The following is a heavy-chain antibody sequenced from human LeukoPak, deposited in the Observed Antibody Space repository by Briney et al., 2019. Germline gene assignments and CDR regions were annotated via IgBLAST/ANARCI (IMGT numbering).Heavy chain of an antibody. CDR3: ARYSGSLNYFDY. CDR1: GGSISSYY. V-gene: IGHV4-59*08. Sequence: SETLSLTCTVSGGSISSYYWSWIRHPPEKGPEWIGYIYYSGSTSYNPSLKSRVTISVDTSKNQFSLKLSSVTAADTAVYYCARYSGSLNYFDYWGQGTLVTVSS. D-gene: IGHD1-26*01. J-gene: IGHJ4*02. CDR2: IYYSGST.